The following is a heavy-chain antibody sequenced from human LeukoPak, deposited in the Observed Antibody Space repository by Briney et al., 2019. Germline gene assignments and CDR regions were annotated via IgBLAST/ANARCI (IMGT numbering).Heavy chain of an antibody. CDR3: ARGRRSVAAGTHINWFDP. V-gene: IGHV4-34*01. Sequence: SETLSLTCAVYGGSFSGYYWRWIRQPPGKGLEWIGEINHSGSTNYNPSLKSRVTISVDTSKNQFSLKLSSVTAADTAVYYCARGRRSVAAGTHINWFDPWGQGTLVTVSS. CDR1: GGSFSGYY. CDR2: INHSGST. D-gene: IGHD6-13*01. J-gene: IGHJ5*02.